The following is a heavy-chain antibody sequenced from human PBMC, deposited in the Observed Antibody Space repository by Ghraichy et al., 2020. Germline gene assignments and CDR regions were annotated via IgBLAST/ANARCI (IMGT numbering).Heavy chain of an antibody. CDR1: GGSFSGYY. D-gene: IGHD6-19*01. V-gene: IGHV4-34*01. J-gene: IGHJ5*02. CDR2: INHSGST. Sequence: SETLSLTCAVYGGSFSGYYWSWIRQPPGKGLEWIGEINHSGSTNYNPSLKSRVTISVDTSKNQFSLKLSSVTAADTAVYYCARGSGWYNWFDPWGQGTLVTVSS. CDR3: ARGSGWYNWFDP.